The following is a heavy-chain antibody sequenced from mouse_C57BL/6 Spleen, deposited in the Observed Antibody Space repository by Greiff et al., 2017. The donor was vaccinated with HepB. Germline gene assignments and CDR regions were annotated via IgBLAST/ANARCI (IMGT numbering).Heavy chain of an antibody. CDR2: ISSGGSYT. J-gene: IGHJ3*01. CDR3: ARENYGNYGFAY. V-gene: IGHV5-6*01. D-gene: IGHD2-1*01. Sequence: EVKLVESGGDLVKPGGSLKLSCAASGFTFSSYGMSWVRQTPDKRLEWVATISSGGSYTYYPDSVKGRFTISRDNAKNTLYLQMSSLKSEDTAMYYCARENYGNYGFAYWGQGTLVTVSA. CDR1: GFTFSSYG.